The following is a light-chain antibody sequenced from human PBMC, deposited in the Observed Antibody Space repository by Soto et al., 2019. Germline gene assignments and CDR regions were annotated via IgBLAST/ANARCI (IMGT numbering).Light chain of an antibody. CDR2: LGS. J-gene: IGKJ2*01. Sequence: DIVMTQSPLSLPVTPGEPASISCRSSQSLLHSNGFNYLDWYLQKPGQSPQVLIFLGSYRASGVPCRFSGSESGTDFTLKISRVEADYVGLYFCMQSLQTPYTFGQGTKLEIK. V-gene: IGKV2-28*01. CDR1: QSLLHSNGFNY. CDR3: MQSLQTPYT.